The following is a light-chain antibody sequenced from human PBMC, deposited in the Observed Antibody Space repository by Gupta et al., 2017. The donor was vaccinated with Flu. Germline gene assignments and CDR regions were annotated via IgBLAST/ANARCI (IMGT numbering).Light chain of an antibody. CDR2: VNSDGSH. J-gene: IGLJ2*01. CDR3: QTWGTVV. CDR1: SGHSHYD. Sequence: QLDLPQSPSASASLGASVKLPCTLSSGHSHYDIAWHQQRPERAPRFLMRVNSDGSHTKGVGVPDRFSGSSVGAERHLSIANLQPEDEADYYCQTWGTVVFGGGTSLAVL. V-gene: IGLV4-69*01.